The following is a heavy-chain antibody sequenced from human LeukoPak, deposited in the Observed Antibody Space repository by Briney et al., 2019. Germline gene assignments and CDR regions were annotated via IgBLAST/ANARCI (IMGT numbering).Heavy chain of an antibody. J-gene: IGHJ4*02. CDR3: ARAGDSTSPLDY. D-gene: IGHD2-2*01. Sequence: SETLSLTCTVSGGSFSSYYWNWIRQPAGKGLEWIGRIYTSGSTNYNPSLKSRVTMSVDTSKNQFSLTLNSVTAADTAVYYCARAGDSTSPLDYWGQGTLVTVSS. CDR2: IYTSGST. CDR1: GGSFSSYY. V-gene: IGHV4-4*07.